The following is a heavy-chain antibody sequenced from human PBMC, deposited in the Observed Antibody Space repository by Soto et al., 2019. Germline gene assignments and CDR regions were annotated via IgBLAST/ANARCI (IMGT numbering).Heavy chain of an antibody. D-gene: IGHD2-2*01. CDR2: IYPGDSDT. J-gene: IGHJ6*02. Sequence: GESLKISWKGSGYSFTIYWIGWVRQMPGRGLEWMGIIYPGDSDTRYSPSFQGQVTISADKSISTAYLQWSSLKASDTAMYYCARHFCSSTSCRSDYGMDVWGQGTTVTVSS. CDR1: GYSFTIYW. V-gene: IGHV5-51*01. CDR3: ARHFCSSTSCRSDYGMDV.